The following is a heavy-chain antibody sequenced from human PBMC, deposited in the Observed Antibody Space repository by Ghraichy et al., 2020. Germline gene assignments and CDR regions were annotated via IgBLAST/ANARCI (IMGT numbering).Heavy chain of an antibody. Sequence: TLSLPCTVSGGSISSSSYYWGWIRQPPGKGLEWIGSIYYSGSTYYNPSLKSRVTISVDTSKNQFSLKLSSVTAADTAVYYCARHTTRYGPHTQFDYWGQGTLVTVSS. CDR3: ARHTTRYGPHTQFDY. CDR1: GGSISSSSYY. D-gene: IGHD3-10*01. V-gene: IGHV4-39*01. J-gene: IGHJ4*02. CDR2: IYYSGST.